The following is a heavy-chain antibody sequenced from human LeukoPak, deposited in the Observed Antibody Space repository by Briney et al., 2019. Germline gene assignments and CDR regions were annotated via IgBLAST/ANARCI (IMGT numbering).Heavy chain of an antibody. J-gene: IGHJ4*02. CDR2: IYYSGST. D-gene: IGHD6-19*01. Sequence: SETLSLTCTVSGGSISSYYWSWIRQPPGKGLEWIGYIYYSGSTNYNPSLKSRVTISVDTSKNQFSLKLTSVTAADTAVYYRARDGDSGWLDYWGQGTLVTVSS. CDR3: ARDGDSGWLDY. CDR1: GGSISSYY. V-gene: IGHV4-59*01.